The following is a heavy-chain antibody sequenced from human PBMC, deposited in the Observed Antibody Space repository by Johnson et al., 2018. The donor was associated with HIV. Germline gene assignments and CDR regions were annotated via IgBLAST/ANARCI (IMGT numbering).Heavy chain of an antibody. V-gene: IGHV3-30*04. CDR3: AKNSAAFDI. CDR1: GFTFSTYP. J-gene: IGHJ3*02. D-gene: IGHD2/OR15-2a*01. CDR2: ISYDGSNK. Sequence: QVQLVESGGGVVQPGRSLRLSCAASGFTFSTYPMHWVRQAPGKGLEWVAIISYDGSNKYYADSVKGRFTISRDNSKNTLYLQMNSLRAEDTAVYYCAKNSAAFDIWGQGTMVTVSS.